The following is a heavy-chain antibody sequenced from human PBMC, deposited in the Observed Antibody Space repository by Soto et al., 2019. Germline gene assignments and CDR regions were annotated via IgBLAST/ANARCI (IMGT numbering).Heavy chain of an antibody. J-gene: IGHJ3*02. CDR3: ARSLLWFGELAPPSDAFDI. V-gene: IGHV5-51*01. D-gene: IGHD3-10*01. Sequence: PGESLKISCKASGYIFTSYWIGWVRQMPGKGLEWMGIIYPIDSDTKYSPSSQGQVTISADKSIDTAYLQWSSLKASDTAIFYCARSLLWFGELAPPSDAFDIWGQGTMVTVSS. CDR1: GYIFTSYW. CDR2: IYPIDSDT.